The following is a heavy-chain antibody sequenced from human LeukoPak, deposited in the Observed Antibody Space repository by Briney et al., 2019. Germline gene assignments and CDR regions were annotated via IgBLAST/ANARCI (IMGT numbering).Heavy chain of an antibody. Sequence: ASVKVSCKVSGYTLTELSMHWVRQAPGKGLEWMGGFDPEDGETIYAQKFQGRVTMTEDTSTDTAYMELSSLRSEDTAVYYCAKDWHQSGGRDAFDIWAKGQWSPSLQ. CDR2: FDPEDGET. D-gene: IGHD6-19*01. CDR1: GYTLTELS. J-gene: IGHJ3*02. CDR3: AKDWHQSGGRDAFDI. V-gene: IGHV1-24*01.